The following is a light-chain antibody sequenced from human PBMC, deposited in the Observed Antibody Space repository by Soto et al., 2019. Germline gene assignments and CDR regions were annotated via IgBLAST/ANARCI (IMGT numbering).Light chain of an antibody. CDR2: EVS. V-gene: IGLV2-14*01. CDR3: SSYTSSLFV. J-gene: IGLJ1*01. Sequence: SVLTQPASVSGTPGKSITISCTGPSSDVGGYNYVSWYQQHPGKAPKLMIYEVSNRPSGVSNRFSGSKSGNTASLTISGLQAEDEADYYCSSYTSSLFVFGTGSKVTVL. CDR1: SSDVGGYNY.